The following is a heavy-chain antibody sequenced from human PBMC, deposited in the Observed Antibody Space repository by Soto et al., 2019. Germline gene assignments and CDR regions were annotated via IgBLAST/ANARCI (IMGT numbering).Heavy chain of an antibody. V-gene: IGHV3-30*18. CDR2: ISYDGRSK. Sequence: QVQLVESGGGVVQPGRSLRLTCAASGFTFSSYAMHWVRQAPGKGLEWVAVISYDGRSKYYADSIKGRFTISSDNSKNTLYLQMTDLRPGDSAVYYCAKALSSRVVISTCFDYWGQGTLVTVSS. CDR1: GFTFSSYA. D-gene: IGHD3-22*01. J-gene: IGHJ4*02. CDR3: AKALSSRVVISTCFDY.